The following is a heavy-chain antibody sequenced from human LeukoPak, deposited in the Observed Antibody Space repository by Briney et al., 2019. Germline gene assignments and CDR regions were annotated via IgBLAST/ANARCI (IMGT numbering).Heavy chain of an antibody. Sequence: SVKVSCKASGGTFSSYAISWVRQAPGPGLEWMGGIIPIFGTANYAQKFQGRVTITADESTSTAYMELSSLRSEDTAVYYCARDARSYVEDAFDIWGQGTMVTVSS. D-gene: IGHD3-16*01. V-gene: IGHV1-69*13. CDR1: GGTFSSYA. CDR2: IIPIFGTA. CDR3: ARDARSYVEDAFDI. J-gene: IGHJ3*02.